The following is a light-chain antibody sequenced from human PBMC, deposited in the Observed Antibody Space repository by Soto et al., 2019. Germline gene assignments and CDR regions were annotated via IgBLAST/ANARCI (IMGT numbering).Light chain of an antibody. CDR1: QGVSRY. J-gene: IGKJ4*01. CDR2: AAS. CDR3: QQLNTSPVT. V-gene: IGKV1-9*01. Sequence: IQLTQSPSSLSASVGDSVTITCRASQGVSRYLSWYQQKKGRAPIILISAASTLQSGVPARFRGSGSGTDFTLRITRLQPEDFETYYCQQLNTSPVTFGGGTKVDIK.